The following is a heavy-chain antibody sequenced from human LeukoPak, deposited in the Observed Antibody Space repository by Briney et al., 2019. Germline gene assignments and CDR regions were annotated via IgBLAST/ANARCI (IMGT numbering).Heavy chain of an antibody. D-gene: IGHD2-8*02. J-gene: IGHJ4*02. CDR2: ISSDGSSI. V-gene: IGHV3-48*03. CDR1: GLAFSIFE. Sequence: GGSLRLSCAASGLAFSIFEINWVRQTPGKGLEWLAYISSDGSSIHYADSVKGRFYISRDNARNSVFLQMNSLGAEDTGVYYCARDATPEFATGWVFFDYWGQGTLVTVSS. CDR3: ARDATPEFATGWVFFDY.